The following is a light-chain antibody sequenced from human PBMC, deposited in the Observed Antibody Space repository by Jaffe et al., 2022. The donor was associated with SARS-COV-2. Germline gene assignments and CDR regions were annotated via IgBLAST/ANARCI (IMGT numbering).Light chain of an antibody. CDR2: EVR. Sequence: QSALTQPASVSGSPGQSITISCTGTSSDVGDYNHVSWYQQHPGKAPKLLIYEVRSRPSGVSNRFSGSKSGNTASLTISGLQAEDEADYYCSSYTSGRPLIGGGTKLTVL. J-gene: IGLJ2*01. CDR1: SSDVGDYNH. V-gene: IGLV2-14*01. CDR3: SSYTSGRPL.